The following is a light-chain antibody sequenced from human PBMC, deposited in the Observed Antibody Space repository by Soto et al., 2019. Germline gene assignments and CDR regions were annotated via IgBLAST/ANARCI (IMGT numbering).Light chain of an antibody. CDR3: QKYNSAPLN. Sequence: DIQMTQSPSSLSASVGDRATITCRASQGISNYLAWYQQRPGKVPKLLTYAASTLQSGVPSRFSGRGSGTDFTLTISSLQPEDVANYYCQKYNSAPLNFGGGTKVEIK. CDR1: QGISNY. CDR2: AAS. J-gene: IGKJ4*01. V-gene: IGKV1-27*01.